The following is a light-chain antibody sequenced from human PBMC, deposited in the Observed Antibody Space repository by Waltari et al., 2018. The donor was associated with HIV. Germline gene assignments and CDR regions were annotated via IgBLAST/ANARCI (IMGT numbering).Light chain of an antibody. CDR1: SSYVGNYNY. V-gene: IGLV2-23*02. J-gene: IGLJ1*01. CDR3: CSYAGTNTYV. CDR2: DVS. Sequence: QSALTQPASVSGSPGQSITISCTGTSSYVGNYNYVSWYQQQPGKVPKLMIYDVSKRPSGVSNRLSGSKSGNTASLTISGLQAEDEADYYCCSYAGTNTYVFGSGTKVTVL.